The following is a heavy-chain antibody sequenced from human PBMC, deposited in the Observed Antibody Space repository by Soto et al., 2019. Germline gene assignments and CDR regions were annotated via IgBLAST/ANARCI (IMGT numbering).Heavy chain of an antibody. D-gene: IGHD3-10*01. V-gene: IGHV1-2*04. CDR2: INPNSGGT. Sequence: GASVKVSCKASGYTFTGYYMHWVRQAPGQGLEWMGWINPNSGGTNYAQKFQGWVTMTRDTSFSTAYMELSRLRSDDTAVYYCARDGSFMVRGVITPRFETNWFDPWGQGPLVTVSS. CDR1: GYTFTGYY. J-gene: IGHJ5*02. CDR3: ARDGSFMVRGVITPRFETNWFDP.